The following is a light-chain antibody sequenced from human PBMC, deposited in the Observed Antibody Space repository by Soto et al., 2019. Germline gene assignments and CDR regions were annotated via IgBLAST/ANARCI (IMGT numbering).Light chain of an antibody. J-gene: IGLJ1*01. CDR2: GNS. CDR1: SSNIGAGYD. Sequence: QSVLTQPPSVSGAPGQRVTISCTGSSSNIGAGYDVHWYQQLPGTAPKLLIYGNSNRPSGVPDRFSGSKSGTSASLAITGLQAEDEADYYCHSYDSSLSGYVFVTGTKLPVL. CDR3: HSYDSSLSGYV. V-gene: IGLV1-40*01.